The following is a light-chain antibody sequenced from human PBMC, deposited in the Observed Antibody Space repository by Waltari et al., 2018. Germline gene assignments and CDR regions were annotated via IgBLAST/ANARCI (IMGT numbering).Light chain of an antibody. J-gene: IGLJ1*01. CDR3: SSYTSSSPYV. Sequence: QSALTQPASVSGSPGQSIPISCTGTSSDVGGFNYVTWYQQHPGKAPKPMIYEVSNRPSGVSNRFSGSKSGNTASLTISGLQAEDEADYYCSSYTSSSPYVFGTGTKVTVL. V-gene: IGLV2-14*01. CDR2: EVS. CDR1: SSDVGGFNY.